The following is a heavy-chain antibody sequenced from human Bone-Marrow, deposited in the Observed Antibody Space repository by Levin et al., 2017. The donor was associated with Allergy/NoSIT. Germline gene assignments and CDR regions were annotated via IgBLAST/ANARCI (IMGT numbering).Heavy chain of an antibody. CDR1: GFSLSTSGVG. V-gene: IGHV2-5*02. Sequence: SGPTLVKPTQTLTLTCTFSGFSLSTSGVGVGWIRQPPGKALEWLALIYWDDDKRYSPSLKSRLTITKDTSKNQVVLTMANMDPVDTATYYCAHSTRKITNMYYFDYWGQGTLVTVSS. J-gene: IGHJ4*02. CDR2: IYWDDDK. CDR3: AHSTRKITNMYYFDY. D-gene: IGHD5-24*01.